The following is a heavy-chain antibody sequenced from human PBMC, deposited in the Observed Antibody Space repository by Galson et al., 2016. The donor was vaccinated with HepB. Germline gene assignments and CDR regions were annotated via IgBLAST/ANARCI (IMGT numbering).Heavy chain of an antibody. CDR1: GFTFSIYW. J-gene: IGHJ4*02. V-gene: IGHV3-74*01. CDR2: INPDGSRT. D-gene: IGHD3-3*01. Sequence: SLRLSCATSGFTFSIYWMHWVRQVPGKGLVWVARINPDGSRTTYADSVKGRFTISRDNAKNTLYLQMNSLRAEDTAVYYCAREKGYYDFSSGYPDYWGQGTLVTVSS. CDR3: AREKGYYDFSSGYPDY.